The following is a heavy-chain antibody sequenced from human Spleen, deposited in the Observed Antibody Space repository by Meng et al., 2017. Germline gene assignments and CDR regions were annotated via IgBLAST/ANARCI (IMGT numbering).Heavy chain of an antibody. D-gene: IGHD3-3*01. CDR1: GFTFSSYA. J-gene: IGHJ6*02. V-gene: IGHV3-23*01. Sequence: GESLKISCAASGFTFSSYAMSWVRQAPGKGLEWVSAISGSGGSTYYADSVKGRFTISRDNSKNTLYLQMNSLRAEDTAVYYCARATWSGYLTPNYGMDVWGQGTTVTVSS. CDR3: ARATWSGYLTPNYGMDV. CDR2: ISGSGGST.